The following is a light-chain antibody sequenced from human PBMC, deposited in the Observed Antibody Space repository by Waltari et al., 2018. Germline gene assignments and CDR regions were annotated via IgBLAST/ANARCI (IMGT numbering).Light chain of an antibody. CDR3: QQLNIYPLT. CDR2: AAS. J-gene: IGKJ4*01. CDR1: QGISSY. V-gene: IGKV1-9*01. Sequence: DIQLTQSPSFLSASVGDRVPITCRASQGISSYLTWYQQKLGNTPKLLIYAASTLQSGVPSRFSGSGSGTEFTLTISSLQPEEFATYYCQQLNIYPLTFGGGTKVEIK.